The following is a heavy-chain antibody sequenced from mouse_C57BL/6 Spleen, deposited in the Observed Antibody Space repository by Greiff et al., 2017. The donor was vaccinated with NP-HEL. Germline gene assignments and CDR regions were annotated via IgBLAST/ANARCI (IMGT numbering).Heavy chain of an antibody. D-gene: IGHD1-1*01. V-gene: IGHV1-52*01. J-gene: IGHJ2*01. CDR2: IDPSDSET. CDR1: GYTFTSYW. Sequence: QVQLKQPGAELVRPGSSVKLSCKASGYTFTSYWMHWVKQRPIQGLEWIGNIDPSDSETHYNQKFKDKATLTVDKSSSTAYMQLSSLTSEDSAVYYCARNYYYGSIDYWGQGTTLTVSS. CDR3: ARNYYYGSIDY.